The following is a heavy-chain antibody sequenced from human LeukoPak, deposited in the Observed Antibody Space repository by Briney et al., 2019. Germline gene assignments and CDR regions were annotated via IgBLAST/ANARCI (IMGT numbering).Heavy chain of an antibody. Sequence: PGGSLRLSCAASGFTFSSLAMTWVRQAPGEGLEWVSTISAAGGGTHYADSVKGRFTISRDNSRDTLYLQMSSLRAEDTAIYFCAKRLGLTGFDYWGQGTLVTVSS. CDR1: GFTFSSLA. V-gene: IGHV3-23*01. D-gene: IGHD3-16*01. CDR3: AKRLGLTGFDY. J-gene: IGHJ4*02. CDR2: ISAAGGGT.